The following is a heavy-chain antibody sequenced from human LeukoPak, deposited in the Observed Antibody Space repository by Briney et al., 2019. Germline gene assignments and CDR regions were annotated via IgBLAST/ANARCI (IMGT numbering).Heavy chain of an antibody. CDR2: IYYTGST. CDR1: GASISGYY. CDR3: ARDSGTTGEVKGDP. Sequence: KASATLSLTCSVSGASISGYYWSWLRQPPGKGLEWIGYIYYTGSTYYNPSVKRRVTISADTSKNQFSLRLTSVTAADTAVYYCARDSGTTGEVKGDPWGEGTLVTVSS. J-gene: IGHJ5*02. D-gene: IGHD3-10*01. V-gene: IGHV4-59*01.